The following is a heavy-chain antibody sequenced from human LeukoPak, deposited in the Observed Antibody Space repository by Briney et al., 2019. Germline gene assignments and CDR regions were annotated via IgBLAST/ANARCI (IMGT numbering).Heavy chain of an antibody. CDR3: ARDRGYWFDP. CDR1: GFTFSSYG. V-gene: IGHV3-33*01. CDR2: IWYDGSNK. D-gene: IGHD5-12*01. J-gene: IGHJ5*02. Sequence: AGGSLRLSCAASGFTFSSYGMHWVRQAPGKGLEWGAVIWYDGSNKYYADSVKGRFSISRDNSKNTLYLQMNSLRAEDTAVYYCARDRGYWFDPWGQGTLVTVSS.